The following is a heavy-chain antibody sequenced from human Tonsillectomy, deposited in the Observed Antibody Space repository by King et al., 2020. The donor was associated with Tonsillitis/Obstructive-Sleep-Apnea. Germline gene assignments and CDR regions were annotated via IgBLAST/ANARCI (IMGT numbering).Heavy chain of an antibody. CDR1: GYIFTSYY. V-gene: IGHV1-46*01. Sequence: HEQLVQSGAEVKKPGASVKVSCKASGYIFTSYYMHWVRQAPGQGLEWMGIINPSDGSTNYAQKFQGRVTMTRDTSTSTVYMELSSLRSDDTAVYYCARGQEDEVDLAAIRFCDYWGQGTLVTVSS. CDR2: INPSDGST. D-gene: IGHD5-24*01. CDR3: ARGQEDEVDLAAIRFCDY. J-gene: IGHJ4*02.